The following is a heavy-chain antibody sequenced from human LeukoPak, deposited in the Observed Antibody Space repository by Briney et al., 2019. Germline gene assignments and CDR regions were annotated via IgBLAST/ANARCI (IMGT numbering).Heavy chain of an antibody. D-gene: IGHD2-21*01. CDR1: GFAFSSYA. CDR2: MNEYGSEI. J-gene: IGHJ4*02. CDR3: ARPRGCGTSRCNNFDY. V-gene: IGHV3-7*01. Sequence: GGSLRLSCAASGFAFSSYAMSWVRQAPGKGLEWVAKMNEYGSEIFYVDSVKGRFTISRDNAKNSLYLQMNRLRTGDTAVYYCARPRGCGTSRCNNFDYWGQGTLVTVSS.